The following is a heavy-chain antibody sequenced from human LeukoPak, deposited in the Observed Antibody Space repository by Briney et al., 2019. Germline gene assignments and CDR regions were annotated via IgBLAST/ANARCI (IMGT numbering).Heavy chain of an antibody. J-gene: IGHJ4*02. V-gene: IGHV5-51*01. CDR1: GSIFTSYW. Sequence: GXSLKISCQGSGSIFTSYWIGWGRQLPGKGGEWMGIIYTGDSDTKKSPSCQGQLTISDEKSISTAYLQWSSLKASDTAMYYCARDYSGSYFDYWGQGTLVTVSS. CDR2: IYTGDSDT. D-gene: IGHD1-26*01. CDR3: ARDYSGSYFDY.